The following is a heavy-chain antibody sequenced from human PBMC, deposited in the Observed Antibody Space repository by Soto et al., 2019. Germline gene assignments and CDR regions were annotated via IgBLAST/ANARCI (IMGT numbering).Heavy chain of an antibody. V-gene: IGHV4-59*01. J-gene: IGHJ6*02. Sequence: SETLSLTCTVSGGSISSYYWSWIRQPPGRGLEWIWYIYYSGSTNYNPSLKSRVTISVDTSKKQFSLKLSSVTAADTAVYYCARSQWLAGGAFMDXWGQGTTVTVS. CDR2: IYYSGST. CDR3: ARSQWLAGGAFMDX. D-gene: IGHD6-19*01. CDR1: GGSISSYY.